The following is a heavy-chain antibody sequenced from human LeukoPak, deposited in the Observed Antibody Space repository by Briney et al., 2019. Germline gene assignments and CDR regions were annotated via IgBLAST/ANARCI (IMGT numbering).Heavy chain of an antibody. J-gene: IGHJ4*02. V-gene: IGHV3-30*02. CDR1: GFTSSSYG. Sequence: GGSLRLSCAASGFTSSSYGMHWVRQAPGKGLEWVAFIRYDGSNKYYADSVKGRFTISRDNSKNTLYLQMNSLRAEDTAVYYCAKTLGYCSGGSCYSGVIGYWGQGTLVTVSS. CDR3: AKTLGYCSGGSCYSGVIGY. CDR2: IRYDGSNK. D-gene: IGHD2-15*01.